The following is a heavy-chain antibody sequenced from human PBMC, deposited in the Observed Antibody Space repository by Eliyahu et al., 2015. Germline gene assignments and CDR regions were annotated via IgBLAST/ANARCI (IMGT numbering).Heavy chain of an antibody. J-gene: IGHJ3*02. D-gene: IGHD2-15*01. CDR1: GXXIXSYX. V-gene: IGHV4-59*08. Sequence: QVQLQESGPGXVKPSETLSLTCXVSGXXIXSYXWXWIRQPPGKGLEWIGYIYYSGSTNYNPSLKSRVTISVDTSKXQFSLKXSSVTAADTAVYYCARLPGRYCSGGSCYFGAFDIWGQGTMVTVSS. CDR3: ARLPGRYCSGGSCYFGAFDI. CDR2: IYYSGST.